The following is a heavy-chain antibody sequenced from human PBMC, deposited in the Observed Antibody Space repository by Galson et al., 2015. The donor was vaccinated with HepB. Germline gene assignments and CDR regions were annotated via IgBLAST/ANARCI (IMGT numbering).Heavy chain of an antibody. Sequence: SLRLSCAASGFTFSSYGMHWVRQAPGKGLEWVAVISYDGSNKYYADSVKGRFTISRDNSKNTLYLQMNSLRAEDTAVYYCATQPLAATPYYYYGMDVWGQGTTVTVSS. CDR2: ISYDGSNK. D-gene: IGHD2-15*01. CDR1: GFTFSSYG. J-gene: IGHJ6*02. V-gene: IGHV3-30*03. CDR3: ATQPLAATPYYYYGMDV.